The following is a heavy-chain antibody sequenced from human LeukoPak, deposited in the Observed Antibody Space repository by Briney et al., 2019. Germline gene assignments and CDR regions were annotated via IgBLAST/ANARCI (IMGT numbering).Heavy chain of an antibody. J-gene: IGHJ4*02. D-gene: IGHD2/OR15-2a*01. CDR3: AGHHPRNTVDF. Sequence: SSETLSLTCAVSGGSISSGGYSWSWIRQPPGKGLEWIGYVYHSGSINYNPSLKSRVTISLDTSKNQFSLKLSSVTAADTAVYYCAGHHPRNTVDFWGQGTLVTVSS. CDR2: VYHSGSI. CDR1: GGSISSGGYS. V-gene: IGHV4-30-2*01.